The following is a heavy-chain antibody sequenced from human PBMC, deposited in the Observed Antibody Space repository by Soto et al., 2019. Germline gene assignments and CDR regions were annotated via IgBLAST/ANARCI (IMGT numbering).Heavy chain of an antibody. CDR2: INPNSGDT. V-gene: IGHV1-2*02. Sequence: ASVKVSCKASGYIFTGYHIHWVRQAPGRGLEWMGWINPNSGDTEYAQNFQGRVTMTRDTSFNLVYMEMSGLMPDDTAVYYCARDARGTRGFDEMDIWGQGTTVTVSS. D-gene: IGHD3-9*01. J-gene: IGHJ6*02. CDR1: GYIFTGYH. CDR3: ARDARGTRGFDEMDI.